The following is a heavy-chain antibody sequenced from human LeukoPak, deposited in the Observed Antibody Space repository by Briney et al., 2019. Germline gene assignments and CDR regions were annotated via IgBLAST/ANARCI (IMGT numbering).Heavy chain of an antibody. CDR2: IKQDGSEK. V-gene: IGHV3-7*01. J-gene: IGHJ4*02. D-gene: IGHD5-18*01. CDR1: GFTFSSYW. CDR3: DHHDSESQF. Sequence: PGGSLRLSCAASGFTFSSYWMSWVRQAPGKGLEWVANIKQDGSEKYYVDSVKGRFTISRDNAKNSLYLQMNSLRDEDTAVYYCDHHDSESQFWGQGTLVTVSS.